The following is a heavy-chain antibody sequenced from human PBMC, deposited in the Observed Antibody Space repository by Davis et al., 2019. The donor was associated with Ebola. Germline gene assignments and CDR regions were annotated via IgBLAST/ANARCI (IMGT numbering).Heavy chain of an antibody. CDR3: AKGLGYCTSTSCHSLFDD. V-gene: IGHV1-46*01. CDR1: GYTFTTSN. D-gene: IGHD2-2*02. CDR2: IDPTTGRT. Sequence: ASVKVSCKASGYTFTTSNMHWVRQAPGQGLEWMGIIDPTTGRTTYAQKFQGRVTMTRDTSPTTVYMELSSLRSEDTAVYHCAKGLGYCTSTSCHSLFDDWGQGTLVTVSS. J-gene: IGHJ4*02.